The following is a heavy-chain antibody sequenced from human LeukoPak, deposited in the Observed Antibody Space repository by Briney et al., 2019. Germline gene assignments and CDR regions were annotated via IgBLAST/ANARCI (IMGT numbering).Heavy chain of an antibody. D-gene: IGHD3-3*01. CDR1: GGSIISYY. CDR3: ARPSRTGSGWDAFDI. Sequence: PSETLSLTCTVSGGSIISYYWSWIRQPPGKELEWIGHISYSGSTNYNPSLKSRVTISVDTSKNQFSLNLSSVTAADTAVYYCARPSRTGSGWDAFDIWGQGTMVTVSS. V-gene: IGHV4-59*08. CDR2: ISYSGST. J-gene: IGHJ3*02.